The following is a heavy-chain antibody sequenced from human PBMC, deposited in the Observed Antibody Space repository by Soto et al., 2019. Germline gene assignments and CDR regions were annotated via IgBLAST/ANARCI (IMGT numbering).Heavy chain of an antibody. CDR2: INHSGST. Sequence: QVQLQQWGAGLLKPSETLSLTCAVYGGSFSSYYWSWIRQPPGKGLEWIGEINHSGSTNYNPSLKSRVTISVDTSKNQFSLKQSSVTAADTAVYYCARLYPPLRGSSWLDYWGQGTLVTVSS. D-gene: IGHD6-13*01. CDR1: GGSFSSYY. V-gene: IGHV4-34*01. J-gene: IGHJ4*02. CDR3: ARLYPPLRGSSWLDY.